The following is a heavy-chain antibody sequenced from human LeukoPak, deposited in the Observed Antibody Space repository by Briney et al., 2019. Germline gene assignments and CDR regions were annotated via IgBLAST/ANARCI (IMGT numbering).Heavy chain of an antibody. D-gene: IGHD3-3*01. J-gene: IGHJ4*02. V-gene: IGHV3-30*18. CDR1: GFTFSSYG. Sequence: GGSLRLSCAASGFTFSSYGMHWVRQAPGKGLEWVAVISYDGSNKYYADSVKGRFTISRDNSKNTLYLQMNSLRAEDTAVYYCAKDTGYDFWSGTRSFDYWGQGTLVTVSS. CDR2: ISYDGSNK. CDR3: AKDTGYDFWSGTRSFDY.